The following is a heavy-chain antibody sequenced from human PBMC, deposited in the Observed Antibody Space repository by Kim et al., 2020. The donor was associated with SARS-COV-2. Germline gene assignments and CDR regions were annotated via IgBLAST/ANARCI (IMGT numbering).Heavy chain of an antibody. CDR1: GFTFSDYY. V-gene: IGHV3-11*04. J-gene: IGHJ4*02. CDR3: ARGSRIAAAGTLDPAFDY. CDR2: ISSSGSTI. D-gene: IGHD6-13*01. Sequence: GGSLRLSCAASGFTFSDYYMSWIRQAPGKGLEWVSYISSSGSTIYYADSVKGRFTISRDTAKNSLYLQMTSLRAEDTAVSYCARGSRIAAAGTLDPAFDYWGQGTLVTVSS.